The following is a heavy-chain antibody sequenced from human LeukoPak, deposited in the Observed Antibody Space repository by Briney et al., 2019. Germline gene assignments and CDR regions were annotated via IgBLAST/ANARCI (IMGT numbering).Heavy chain of an antibody. D-gene: IGHD6-19*01. J-gene: IGHJ6*02. V-gene: IGHV6-1*01. Sequence: SQTLSLTCAISGDSVSSNSAAWNWNRQSPSRGLEWLRRTYYRSKWYNDYAVSAKSRITINPDTSKNQFSLQLNSVTPEDTAVYYCARAKLVSSSGWYGMDVWGQGTTVTVSS. CDR3: ARAKLVSSSGWYGMDV. CDR2: TYYRSKWYN. CDR1: GDSVSSNSAA.